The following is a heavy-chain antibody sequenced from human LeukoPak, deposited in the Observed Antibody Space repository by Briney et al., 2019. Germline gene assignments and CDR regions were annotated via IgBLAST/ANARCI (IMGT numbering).Heavy chain of an antibody. CDR3: ARRSCSGGSCYNAFDI. CDR2: IKQDVSDK. Sequence: PGGSLRLSCAASGFTFSSYWMSWVRQAPGKGLEWVANIKQDVSDKYYVDSVKGRFTISRDNAKNSLYLQMNSLRAEGTAVYYRARRSCSGGSCYNAFDIWGQGTMVTVSS. D-gene: IGHD2-15*01. CDR1: GFTFSSYW. J-gene: IGHJ3*02. V-gene: IGHV3-7*03.